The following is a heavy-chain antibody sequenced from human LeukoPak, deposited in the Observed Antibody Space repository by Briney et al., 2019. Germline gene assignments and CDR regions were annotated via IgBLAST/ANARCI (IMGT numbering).Heavy chain of an antibody. D-gene: IGHD6-13*01. CDR2: INPNSGGT. CDR1: GYTFTDYY. J-gene: IGHJ4*02. CDR3: ATDPGCWSPGNY. V-gene: IGHV1-2*02. Sequence: GASVKVSCKASGYTFTDYYIHWVRQAPGQGLEWMGWINPNSGGTYYPQTFRGRVTRTRDTSITTAYMELTRLRYDDTAVYCCATDPGCWSPGNYWGQGTLVTVSS.